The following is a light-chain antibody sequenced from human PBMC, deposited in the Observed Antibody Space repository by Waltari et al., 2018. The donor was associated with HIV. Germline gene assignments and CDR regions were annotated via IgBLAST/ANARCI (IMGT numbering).Light chain of an antibody. CDR1: PPPPRGHP. CDR3: QSYDDTVSLEV. Sequence: QSVLTQPPSVSGAPGQRVPIPRTVRPPPPRGHPVHWLRHLPGAAPKLLIYDDDVRPSGVSDRFSGSKSDTSASLAIAGLQAEDEADYYCQSYDDTVSLEVFGGGTRLTVL. CDR2: DDD. J-gene: IGLJ2*01. V-gene: IGLV1-40*01.